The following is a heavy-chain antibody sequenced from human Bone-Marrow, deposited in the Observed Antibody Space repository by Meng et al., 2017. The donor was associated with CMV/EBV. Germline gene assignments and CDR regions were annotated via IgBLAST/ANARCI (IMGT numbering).Heavy chain of an antibody. Sequence: GESLKISCAASGFSFDNYGMSWVRQFPGKGLEWVSGINKHGNNAGYADSVKGRFTISRDSAKSSLYLQMNSLRADDTAIYYCARWDSGDQKVWNYWGQGVPVTVSS. J-gene: IGHJ4*02. CDR3: ARWDSGDQKVWNY. CDR1: GFSFDNYG. V-gene: IGHV3-20*04. D-gene: IGHD2-15*01. CDR2: INKHGNNA.